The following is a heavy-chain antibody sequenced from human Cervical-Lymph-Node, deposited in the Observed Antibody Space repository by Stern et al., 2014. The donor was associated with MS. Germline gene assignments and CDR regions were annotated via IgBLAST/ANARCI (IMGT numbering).Heavy chain of an antibody. J-gene: IGHJ3*02. CDR3: ARNTGYPFLDVFDI. V-gene: IGHV5-51*01. CDR1: GYSFTNYW. D-gene: IGHD5-12*01. Sequence: VQLVQSGAEVKKPGESLKISCKVSGYSFTNYWIGWVRQMPGKGLEWMGIIYPGDSDTRYSPSFQGQITVSADKSITTAYLQWSSLKASDTAMYYCARNTGYPFLDVFDIWGQGTMVTVSS. CDR2: IYPGDSDT.